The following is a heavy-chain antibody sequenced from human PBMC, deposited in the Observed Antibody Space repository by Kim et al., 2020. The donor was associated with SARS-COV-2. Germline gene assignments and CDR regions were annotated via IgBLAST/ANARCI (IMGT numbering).Heavy chain of an antibody. Sequence: GGSLSLSCTASGFTIGDYAMSWVRQAPGKGLEWVGFIRSKAYGGTTEYAASVKSRFTISRDDSKSIAYLQMNSLKTEDTAVYYCTRVSGSGSYAEYFQHWGQGTLVTVSS. CDR2: IRSKAYGGTT. D-gene: IGHD2-15*01. V-gene: IGHV3-49*04. CDR1: GFTIGDYA. J-gene: IGHJ1*01. CDR3: TRVSGSGSYAEYFQH.